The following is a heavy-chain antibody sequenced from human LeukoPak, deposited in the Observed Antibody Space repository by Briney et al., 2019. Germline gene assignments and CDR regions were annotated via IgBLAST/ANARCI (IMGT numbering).Heavy chain of an antibody. CDR3: AKLLVGVVITSFDY. D-gene: IGHD3-22*01. CDR1: GFTFSSYG. V-gene: IGHV3-30*02. J-gene: IGHJ4*02. CDR2: IRYDGSNK. Sequence: GSLRLSCAASGFTFSSYGMHWVRQAPGKGLEWVAFIRYDGSNKYYADSVKGRFTISRDNSKNTLYLQMNSLRAEDTAVYYCAKLLVGVVITSFDYWGQGTLVTVSS.